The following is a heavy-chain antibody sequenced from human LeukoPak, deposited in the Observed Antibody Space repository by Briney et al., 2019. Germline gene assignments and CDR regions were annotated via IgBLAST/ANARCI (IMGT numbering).Heavy chain of an antibody. D-gene: IGHD3-22*01. CDR3: ARDDTAAAPYNWFDP. J-gene: IGHJ5*02. V-gene: IGHV3-30*04. CDR2: ISYDGSNK. Sequence: GGSLRLSCAASGFTFSSYAMHWVRQAPGKGLEWVAVISYDGSNKYYADSVKGRFTISRDNSKNTLYLQMNSLRAEDTAVYYCARDDTAAAPYNWFDPWGQGTLVTVSS. CDR1: GFTFSSYA.